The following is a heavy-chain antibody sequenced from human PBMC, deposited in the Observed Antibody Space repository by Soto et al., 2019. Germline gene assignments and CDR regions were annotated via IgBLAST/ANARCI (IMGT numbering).Heavy chain of an antibody. CDR1: GSTFSNYG. V-gene: IGHV3-33*01. Sequence: VQLVESGGGVVQPGRSLRLSCAASGSTFSNYGMHWVRQAPGKGPEGVAVIWYDGSNKYYGESVKGRFSISGDNSKNTLYLDINSLRTEDTAVYYCARDGGSHGPSYFDSWGQGSLVIGSS. CDR2: IWYDGSNK. J-gene: IGHJ4*02. CDR3: ARDGGSHGPSYFDS. D-gene: IGHD3-16*01.